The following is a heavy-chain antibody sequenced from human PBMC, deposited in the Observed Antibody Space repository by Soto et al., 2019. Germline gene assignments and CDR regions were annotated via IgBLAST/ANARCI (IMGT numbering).Heavy chain of an antibody. CDR1: GFTFISYS. Sequence: GGSLRLSCAASGFTFISYSMHWVRQAPGKGLEWVSSISSRSRSIYYADSQKGRFTISRDNTKNSLYLQMNNLRAEDTAVYYCARDFGGGGPTINYYYRMAGWGQGTTVTVSS. J-gene: IGHJ6*02. D-gene: IGHD3-16*01. V-gene: IGHV3-21*01. CDR2: ISSRSRSI. CDR3: ARDFGGGGPTINYYYRMAG.